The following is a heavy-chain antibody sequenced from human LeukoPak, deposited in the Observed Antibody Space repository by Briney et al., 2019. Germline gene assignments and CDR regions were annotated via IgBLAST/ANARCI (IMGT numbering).Heavy chain of an antibody. CDR2: IYYSGST. CDR1: GGSISNYY. J-gene: IGHJ4*02. Sequence: SETLSLTCTVSGGSISNYYWSWIRQPPGKGLEWIGYIYYSGSTDYSPSVKSRVTISVDTSKNQFSLKLSSLTAADTAVCYCAGHTGTYYDFDSWGQGTLVTVSS. CDR3: AGHTGTYYDFDS. D-gene: IGHD1-26*01. V-gene: IGHV4-59*08.